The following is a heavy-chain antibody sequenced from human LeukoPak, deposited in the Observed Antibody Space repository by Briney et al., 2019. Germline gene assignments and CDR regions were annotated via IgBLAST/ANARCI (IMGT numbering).Heavy chain of an antibody. CDR3: ARSYYDFWSGYYTGGAFDI. J-gene: IGHJ3*02. Sequence: SVKVSCKASGGTFSSYAISWVRQAPGQGLEWMGRIIPIFGTANYAQKFQGRVTITTDESTSTACMELSSLRSDDTAVYYCARSYYDFWSGYYTGGAFDIWGQGTMVTVSS. CDR1: GGTFSSYA. CDR2: IIPIFGTA. D-gene: IGHD3-3*01. V-gene: IGHV1-69*05.